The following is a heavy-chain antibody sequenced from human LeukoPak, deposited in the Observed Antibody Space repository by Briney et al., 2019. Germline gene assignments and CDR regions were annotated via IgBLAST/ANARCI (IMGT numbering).Heavy chain of an antibody. D-gene: IGHD2-15*01. V-gene: IGHV3-74*01. CDR2: ISPDVNIT. CDR1: GFTLSNYW. J-gene: IGHJ4*02. Sequence: PGASLRLSCTAAGFTLSNYWLHWVRHAPGEGLVWVSQISPDVNITPYADSVKGRFTISRDNSKNTLYLQINALKAEDTAVYFCARRCSAIRCPADYRGQGSLVTVSS. CDR3: ARRCSAIRCPADY.